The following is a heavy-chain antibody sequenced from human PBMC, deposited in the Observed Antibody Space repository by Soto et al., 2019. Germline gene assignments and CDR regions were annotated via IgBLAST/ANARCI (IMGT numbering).Heavy chain of an antibody. Sequence: EVQLVESGGGLVKPGGSLRLSCAASGFTFSNAWMSWVRQAPGKGLEWVGRIKSKTDGGTTDYAAPVKGRFTISRDDSKNTLYLQMNSLKTEDTAVYYCTTAYSSGWYYYYYYGMDVWGQGTTVTVSS. CDR1: GFTFSNAW. D-gene: IGHD6-19*01. CDR3: TTAYSSGWYYYYYYGMDV. J-gene: IGHJ6*02. CDR2: IKSKTDGGTT. V-gene: IGHV3-15*01.